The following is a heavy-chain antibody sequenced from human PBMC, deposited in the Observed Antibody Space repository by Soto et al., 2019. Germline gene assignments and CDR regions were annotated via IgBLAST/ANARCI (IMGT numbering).Heavy chain of an antibody. V-gene: IGHV3-74*01. CDR2: IYSDGSGT. CDR1: GFTFSNFW. D-gene: IGHD5-18*01. Sequence: AGGSLRLSCAASGFTFSNFWMHWVRQAPGKGLVWVSRIYSDGSGTTYADSVKGRFTISRDNAKSTLYLQMNSLRAEDTAVYYCATLNSFGSDYWGRGXLVTVYS. CDR3: ATLNSFGSDY. J-gene: IGHJ4*02.